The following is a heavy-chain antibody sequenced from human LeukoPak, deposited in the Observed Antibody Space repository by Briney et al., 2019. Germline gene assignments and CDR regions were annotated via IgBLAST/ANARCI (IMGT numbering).Heavy chain of an antibody. CDR1: GFTFSSYG. CDR2: IRYDGSNK. J-gene: IGHJ3*02. CDR3: ARNPRRYDRGPAFDI. Sequence: PGGSLRLSCAASGFTFSSYGMHWVRQAPGKGLEWVAFIRYDGSNKYYADSVKGRFTISRDNSKSTLYLQMNSLRAEDTAVYYCARNPRRYDRGPAFDIWGQGTMVTVSS. D-gene: IGHD3-22*01. V-gene: IGHV3-30*02.